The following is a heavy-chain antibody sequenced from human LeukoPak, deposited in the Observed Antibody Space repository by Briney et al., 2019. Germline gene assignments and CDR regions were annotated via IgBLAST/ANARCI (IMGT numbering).Heavy chain of an antibody. CDR3: ARFHVTRHSNWFDP. Sequence: ASVKGSCKASGYTLTAYYMRWVRQAPGQGLEWMGWINPNSGGTNYAQKLQGRVTMTRDTSISTAYMEMSRLRSDDTAVYYCARFHVTRHSNWFDPWGQGILVTVSS. CDR1: GYTLTAYY. J-gene: IGHJ5*02. CDR2: INPNSGGT. V-gene: IGHV1-2*02. D-gene: IGHD1-14*01.